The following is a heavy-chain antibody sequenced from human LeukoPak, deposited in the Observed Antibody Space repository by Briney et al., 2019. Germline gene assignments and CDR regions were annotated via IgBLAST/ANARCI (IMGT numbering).Heavy chain of an antibody. CDR2: ISYDGSNK. V-gene: IGHV3-30*01. Sequence: PGRSLRLSCAASGFTFSSYAMHWVRQAPGKGLEWVAVISYDGSNKYYADSVKGRFTISRDNSKNTLYLQMNSLRAEDTAVYYCASLGVRGYSGPRLFDYWGQGTLVTVSS. J-gene: IGHJ4*02. CDR3: ASLGVRGYSGPRLFDY. D-gene: IGHD5-12*01. CDR1: GFTFSSYA.